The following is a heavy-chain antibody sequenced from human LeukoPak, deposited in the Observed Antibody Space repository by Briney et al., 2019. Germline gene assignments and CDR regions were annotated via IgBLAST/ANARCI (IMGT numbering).Heavy chain of an antibody. CDR3: ARSGAYGYYYYYYYMDV. V-gene: IGHV1-2*02. CDR1: GYTFTGYY. Sequence: GASVKVSCKASGYTFTGYYMHWVRQAPGQGLEWMGWINPNSGGTNYAQKFQGRVTMTRDTSISTAYMELSRLRSDDTAVYYCARSGAYGYYYYYYYMDVWGKGTTVTVSS. CDR2: INPNSGGT. J-gene: IGHJ6*03. D-gene: IGHD5-12*01.